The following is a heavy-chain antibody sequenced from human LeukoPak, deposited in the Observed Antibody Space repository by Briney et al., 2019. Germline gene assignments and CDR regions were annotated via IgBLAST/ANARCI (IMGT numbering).Heavy chain of an antibody. CDR2: ISSSSSYI. Sequence: GGSLRLSCAASGFTFSSYSMNWVRQAPGKGLEWVSSISSSSSYIYYADSVKGRFTISRDNAKNSLYLQMNSLRAEDTAVYYCARVILKRWLQLAPFDYWGQGTLVTVSS. CDR1: GFTFSSYS. V-gene: IGHV3-21*01. J-gene: IGHJ4*02. CDR3: ARVILKRWLQLAPFDY. D-gene: IGHD5-24*01.